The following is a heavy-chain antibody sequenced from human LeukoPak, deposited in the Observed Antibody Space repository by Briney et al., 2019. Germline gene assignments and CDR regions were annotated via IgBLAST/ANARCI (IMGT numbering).Heavy chain of an antibody. CDR1: GFTFSTYG. D-gene: IGHD2-21*01. CDR2: ISYDGSNE. J-gene: IGHJ4*02. CDR3: AKEFNRGLPDY. V-gene: IGHV3-30*18. Sequence: PGGSLRLSCAASGFTFSTYGMHWVRQAPGKGLEWVAVISYDGSNEYYADFVKGRFTISRDNSKNTLYLQMSSLRAEDTAVYYCAKEFNRGLPDYWGQGTLVTVPS.